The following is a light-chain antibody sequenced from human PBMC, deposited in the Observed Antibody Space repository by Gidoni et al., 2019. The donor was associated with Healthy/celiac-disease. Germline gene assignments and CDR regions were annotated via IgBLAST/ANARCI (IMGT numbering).Light chain of an antibody. Sequence: EIVLTQSPGTLSLSPGERATLSCRASQSVSSSYLAWYQQNPGQAPRLLIYGASSRATGIPDRFSGSGSGTDFTLTISRLEPEDFAVYYCQQYGSSSLTFXGXTKVEIK. CDR1: QSVSSSY. V-gene: IGKV3-20*01. J-gene: IGKJ4*01. CDR2: GAS. CDR3: QQYGSSSLT.